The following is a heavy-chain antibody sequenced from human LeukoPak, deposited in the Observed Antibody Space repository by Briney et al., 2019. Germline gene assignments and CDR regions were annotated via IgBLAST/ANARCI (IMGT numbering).Heavy chain of an antibody. D-gene: IGHD6-19*01. CDR3: ARGSSGWYHYYYMDV. CDR1: GGTFSSYA. Sequence: SVKVSCKASGGTFSSYAISWVRQAPGQGLEWMGGIIPLFGTANYAQKFQGRVTITADESTSTAYMELSSLRSEDTAVYYCARGSSGWYHYYYMDVWGKGTTVTVSS. J-gene: IGHJ6*03. CDR2: IIPLFGTA. V-gene: IGHV1-69*01.